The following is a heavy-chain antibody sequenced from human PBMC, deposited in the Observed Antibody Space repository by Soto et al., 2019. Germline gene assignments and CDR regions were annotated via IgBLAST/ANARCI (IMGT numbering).Heavy chain of an antibody. D-gene: IGHD3-22*01. Sequence: QVQLVQSGPEVKKPGSSVKVSCEASGGTFSNFAVNWVRQAPGQGLEWVGRIIPLFNVAKYAQKFEGRVTMVADESTSTVDMDLSSLRSSDTAVYYCAASSSDVLRYDSRDTAGLDIWGQGTMVTVSS. CDR2: IIPLFNVA. CDR1: GGTFSNFA. CDR3: AASSSDVLRYDSRDTAGLDI. V-gene: IGHV1-69*18. J-gene: IGHJ3*02.